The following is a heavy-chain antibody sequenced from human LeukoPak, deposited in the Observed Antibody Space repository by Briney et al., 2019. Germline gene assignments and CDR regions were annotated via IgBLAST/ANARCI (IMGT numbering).Heavy chain of an antibody. CDR1: GGSFSGYY. V-gene: IGHV4-34*01. CDR3: ARGRRDIVVVVAATIDY. J-gene: IGHJ4*02. CDR2: ISHSGST. D-gene: IGHD2-15*01. Sequence: SSETLSLTCAVYGGSFSGYYWSWIRQPPGKGLEWIGEISHSGSTNYNPSLKSRVTISVDTSKDQFSLKLSSVTAADTAVYYCARGRRDIVVVVAATIDYWGQGTLVTVSS.